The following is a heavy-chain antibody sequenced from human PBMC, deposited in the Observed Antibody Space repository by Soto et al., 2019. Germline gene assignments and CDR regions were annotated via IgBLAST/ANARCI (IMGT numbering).Heavy chain of an antibody. Sequence: QVQLVQSGAEVKKPGSSVKVSCKASGGTFSNYTITWVRQATGQGLEWMGRIIPILDIANYAKKFQGRVTITADKSTSTAYRELSSLRSEDTAVYYCERDVGLGPVTVSTHVDYWGQGTLVIVSS. CDR1: GGTFSNYT. V-gene: IGHV1-69*08. D-gene: IGHD4-17*01. J-gene: IGHJ4*02. CDR3: ERDVGLGPVTVSTHVDY. CDR2: IIPILDIA.